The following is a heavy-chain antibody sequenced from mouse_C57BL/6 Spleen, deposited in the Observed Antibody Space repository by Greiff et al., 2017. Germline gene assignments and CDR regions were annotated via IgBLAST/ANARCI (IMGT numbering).Heavy chain of an antibody. Sequence: EVQLQQSVAELVRPGASVKLSCTASGFNIKNTYMHWVKQRPEQGLEWIGRIDPANGNTKYAPKFQGKATLTADTSSNTAYLQLSSLTSEDPAIYYCARWSMDDYDGGFDYWGQGTTLTVSS. J-gene: IGHJ2*01. V-gene: IGHV14-3*01. CDR2: IDPANGNT. CDR1: GFNIKNTY. CDR3: ARWSMDDYDGGFDY. D-gene: IGHD2-4*01.